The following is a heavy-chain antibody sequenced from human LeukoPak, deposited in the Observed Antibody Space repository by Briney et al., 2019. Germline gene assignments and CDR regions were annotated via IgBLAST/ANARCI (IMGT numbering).Heavy chain of an antibody. Sequence: ALVKVSCKASGYTFTGYYIHWVRQAPGQGLEWMGWINPNTGDTNYAQKFQGRVTMTRDTSISTAYMELTRLRSDDTAVYYCARGYYDSSAYYSADYWGQGTLVTVAS. D-gene: IGHD3-22*01. CDR3: ARGYYDSSAYYSADY. J-gene: IGHJ4*02. CDR1: GYTFTGYY. CDR2: INPNTGDT. V-gene: IGHV1-2*02.